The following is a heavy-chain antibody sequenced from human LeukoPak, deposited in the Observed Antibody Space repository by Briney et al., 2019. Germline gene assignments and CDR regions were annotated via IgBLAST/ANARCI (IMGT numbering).Heavy chain of an antibody. CDR1: GYSFTSYW. Sequence: PGESLKISCKASGYSFTSYWISWARQMPGKGLEWMGRVDPSDSYTNYSPSFQGHVTISVDKSISTAYLQWTSLKSSDSAMYYCARRGYYYYGMDVWGQGTTVTVSS. J-gene: IGHJ6*02. V-gene: IGHV5-10-1*01. CDR2: VDPSDSYT. CDR3: ARRGYYYYGMDV. D-gene: IGHD3-10*01.